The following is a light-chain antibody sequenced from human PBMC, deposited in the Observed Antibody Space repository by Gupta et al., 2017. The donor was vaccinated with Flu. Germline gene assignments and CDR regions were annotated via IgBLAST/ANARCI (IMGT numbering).Light chain of an antibody. CDR3: QQYFTSPLT. V-gene: IGKV4-1*01. Sequence: DIVMTQSPDSLAVSLGERATINCKSSQDILGTSNSEIYLAWYQQRPGHPPKLLIYWTSTRQSGVPDRFTGSGSGTDFTLTISSLQAEDVAVYYCQQYFTSPLTFGGGTKVEIK. J-gene: IGKJ4*01. CDR1: QDILGTSNSEIY. CDR2: WTS.